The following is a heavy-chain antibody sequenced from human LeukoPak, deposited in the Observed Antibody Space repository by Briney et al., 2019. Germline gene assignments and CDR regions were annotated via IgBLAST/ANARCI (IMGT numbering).Heavy chain of an antibody. CDR1: GFTFSSYS. Sequence: GSLRLSCAASGFTFSSYSMNWVRQAPGKGLEWVSYISSSGSTIYYADSVKGRFTISRDNTKNSVYLQVNSLRAEDTAVYYCARIGYSSSSLDYWGQGTLVPVSS. J-gene: IGHJ4*02. V-gene: IGHV3-48*04. CDR2: ISSSGSTI. CDR3: ARIGYSSSSLDY. D-gene: IGHD6-6*01.